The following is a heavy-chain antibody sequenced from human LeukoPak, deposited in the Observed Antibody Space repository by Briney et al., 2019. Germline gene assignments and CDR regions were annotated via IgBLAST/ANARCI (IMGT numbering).Heavy chain of an antibody. V-gene: IGHV3-11*01. D-gene: IGHD3-22*01. CDR2: ISSSGSTI. CDR3: AKDSYSSSAVPFDY. J-gene: IGHJ4*02. Sequence: GGSLRLSCAASGFTFSDYYMSWIRQAPGKGLEWVSYISSSGSTIYYADSVKGRFTISRDNAKNSLYLQMNSLRAEDTAVYYCAKDSYSSSAVPFDYWGQGTLVTVSS. CDR1: GFTFSDYY.